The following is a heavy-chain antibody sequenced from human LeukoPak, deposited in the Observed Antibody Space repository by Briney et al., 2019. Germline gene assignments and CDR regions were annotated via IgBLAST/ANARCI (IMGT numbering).Heavy chain of an antibody. D-gene: IGHD3-9*01. CDR2: IQYDGSHE. Sequence: GGSLRLSCAASGLTFSTSDMHWARQAPGKGLEWVSFIQYDGSHENYSDSVKGRFSISRDNARNTLYLQMYSLRPDDTAVYYCAKDLFFWGQGTVVTVSS. J-gene: IGHJ3*01. CDR1: GLTFSTSD. CDR3: AKDLFF. V-gene: IGHV3-30*02.